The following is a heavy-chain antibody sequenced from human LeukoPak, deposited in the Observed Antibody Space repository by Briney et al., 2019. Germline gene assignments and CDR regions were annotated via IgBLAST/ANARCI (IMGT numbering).Heavy chain of an antibody. D-gene: IGHD6-13*01. V-gene: IGHV1-2*02. CDR1: GYTFTGYY. J-gene: IGHJ4*02. CDR3: ARITAAGSNDAFDY. CDR2: INPNSGDT. Sequence: ASVKVSCKASGYTFTGYYMHWVRQAPGQGLEWMGWINPNSGDTNYAQKFQGRVTMTRDTSISTAYMELSRLRSDDTAVYYCARITAAGSNDAFDYWGQGTLVTVSS.